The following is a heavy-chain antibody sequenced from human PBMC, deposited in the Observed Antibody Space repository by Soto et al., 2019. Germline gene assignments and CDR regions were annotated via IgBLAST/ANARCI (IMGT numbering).Heavy chain of an antibody. CDR2: INPNSGGT. D-gene: IGHD2-15*01. CDR3: ARDGEDIVVVVAAKSYYCKDV. J-gene: IGHJ6*02. Sequence: ASVKVSCKASGYTFTGYYMHWVRQAPGQGLEWMGWINPNSGGTNYAQKFQGRVTMTRDTSISTAYMELSRLRSDDTAVYYCARDGEDIVVVVAAKSYYCKDVWRQGTTFTVSS. V-gene: IGHV1-2*02. CDR1: GYTFTGYY.